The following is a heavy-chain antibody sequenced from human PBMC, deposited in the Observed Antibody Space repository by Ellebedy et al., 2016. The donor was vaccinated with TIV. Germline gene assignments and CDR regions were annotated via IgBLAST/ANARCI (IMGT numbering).Heavy chain of an antibody. CDR2: IIPIFGTI. Sequence: SVKVSCXTSGGSLSNSALSWVRQAPGQGLEWMGGIIPIFGTIKYAQKFQGRVTIIADESTNTGYMTLSSLRHEDTAVYYCARDKWECDAGICYGMDVWGQGTAITVSS. J-gene: IGHJ6*01. V-gene: IGHV1-69*13. D-gene: IGHD1-26*01. CDR3: ARDKWECDAGICYGMDV. CDR1: GGSLSNSA.